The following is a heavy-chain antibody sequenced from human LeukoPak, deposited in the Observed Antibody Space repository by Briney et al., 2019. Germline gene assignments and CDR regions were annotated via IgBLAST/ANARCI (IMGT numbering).Heavy chain of an antibody. CDR3: AREVHYYDSSGPFDI. D-gene: IGHD3-22*01. Sequence: GGSLRLSCAASGFTFSSYWMSWVRQAPGKGLEWVANIKQDGSEKYYVDSVKGRFTISRDNAKNTLYLQMNSLRAEDTAVYYCAREVHYYDSSGPFDIWGQGTMVTVSS. V-gene: IGHV3-7*01. CDR1: GFTFSSYW. J-gene: IGHJ3*02. CDR2: IKQDGSEK.